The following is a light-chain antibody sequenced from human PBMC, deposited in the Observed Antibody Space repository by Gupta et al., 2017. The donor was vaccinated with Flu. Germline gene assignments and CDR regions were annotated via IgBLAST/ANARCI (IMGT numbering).Light chain of an antibody. Sequence: SLGERATINCESGQNILYSSNNRNYLAWYQQKPGQPPKLLIYWASTRHSGVPDRFSGSGSGTDFALTIDSLQAEDVAVYYCQQYYTTPWTFGQGTKVEIK. J-gene: IGKJ1*01. V-gene: IGKV4-1*01. CDR2: WAS. CDR3: QQYYTTPWT. CDR1: QNILYSSNNRNY.